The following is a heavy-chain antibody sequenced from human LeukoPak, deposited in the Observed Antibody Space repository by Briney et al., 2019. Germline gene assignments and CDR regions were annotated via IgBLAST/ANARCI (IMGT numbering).Heavy chain of an antibody. V-gene: IGHV3-23*01. CDR3: GRDPNGDYVGAFQF. D-gene: IGHD3-16*01. J-gene: IGHJ3*01. Sequence: GGSLRLSCVGSGFMFSRFGLIWVRQAPGKGLEWVSGIHGNGETTYYGDSVKGRFTISRDNSKSTLYLQMNSLRVEDTAEYFCGRDPNGDYVGAFQFWGQGTKVAVSS. CDR1: GFMFSRFG. CDR2: IHGNGETT.